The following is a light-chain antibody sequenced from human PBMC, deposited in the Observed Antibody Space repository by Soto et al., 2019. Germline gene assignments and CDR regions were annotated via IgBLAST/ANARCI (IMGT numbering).Light chain of an antibody. CDR2: DAS. Sequence: DIQMTQSPSTLSATVGDRVTITCRASQSINSWLAWYQQKPGKAPNLLIYDASSLESGVPSRFSGSGSGTEFTLTISSLQPDDFATYYCQQYRHYPWTFGQGTMVDIK. CDR1: QSINSW. V-gene: IGKV1-5*01. CDR3: QQYRHYPWT. J-gene: IGKJ1*01.